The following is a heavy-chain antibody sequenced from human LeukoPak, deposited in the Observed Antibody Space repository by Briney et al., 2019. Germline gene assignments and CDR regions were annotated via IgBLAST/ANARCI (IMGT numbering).Heavy chain of an antibody. J-gene: IGHJ4*02. CDR2: IWYDGNNK. CDR3: ARDYHGLDY. CDR1: GFTFRNFG. D-gene: IGHD2-2*01. V-gene: IGHV3-33*01. Sequence: GGSLRLSCAASGFTFRNFGMHWVRKAPGKGLEWVAVIWYDGNNKYYADSVKGRFTISRDNSKNTLYLQMKSLRAEDTAVYYCARDYHGLDYWGQGTLVTVSS.